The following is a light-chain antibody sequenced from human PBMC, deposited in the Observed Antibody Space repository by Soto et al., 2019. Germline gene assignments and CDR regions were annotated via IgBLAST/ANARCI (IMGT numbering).Light chain of an antibody. V-gene: IGKV1-39*01. J-gene: IGKJ5*01. CDR1: QDIRTY. CDR2: AAS. Sequence: DIRLTQSPSSLSSSVGDRVTLTCQASQDIRTYLNWYQQKPGKAPNLLIHAASSLQSGVPPRFSGSGSGTDFTLTISSLQPEDFATYFCQQSYRNPITFGQGTRLEIK. CDR3: QQSYRNPIT.